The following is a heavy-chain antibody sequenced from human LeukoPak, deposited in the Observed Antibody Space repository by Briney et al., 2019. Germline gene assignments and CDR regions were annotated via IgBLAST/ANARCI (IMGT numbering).Heavy chain of an antibody. J-gene: IGHJ2*01. CDR2: INSDGSSA. Sequence: GGSLRLSCAASGFTFSYYWMHWVRQAPGKGLVWVSRINSDGSSASYADSVKGRFTISRDNAKNTLYLQMNSLRAEDTAVYYCAKMNYGGNSVDWYFDLWGRGTLVTVSS. CDR1: GFTFSYYW. V-gene: IGHV3-74*01. D-gene: IGHD4-23*01. CDR3: AKMNYGGNSVDWYFDL.